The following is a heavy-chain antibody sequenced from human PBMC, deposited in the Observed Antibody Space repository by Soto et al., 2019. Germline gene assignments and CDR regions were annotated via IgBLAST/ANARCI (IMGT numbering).Heavy chain of an antibody. CDR1: GGSISSYY. V-gene: IGHV4-59*08. J-gene: IGHJ4*02. CDR3: ARHATVTDFDY. D-gene: IGHD4-17*01. Sequence: SETLSLTCTVSGGSISSYYWSWIRQPPGKGLEWIGYIYYSGSTNYNPSLKSRVTISVDTSKNQFSLKLSSVTAADTAVYYCARHATVTDFDYWGQGTLVTVSS. CDR2: IYYSGST.